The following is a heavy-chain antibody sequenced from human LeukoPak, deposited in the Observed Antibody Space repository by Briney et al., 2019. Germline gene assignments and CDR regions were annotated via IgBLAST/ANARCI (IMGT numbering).Heavy chain of an antibody. CDR1: GDSIISGGYY. Sequence: SETLSLTCTVFGDSIISGGYYWSWIRQHPGKGLEWIGYIYYSGSTYYNPSLKSRVTISVDTSKNQFSLRLNPVTAADTAVYYCARDSTSGNIIDYWGQGTLVTVSS. D-gene: IGHD3-10*01. CDR2: IYYSGST. CDR3: ARDSTSGNIIDY. V-gene: IGHV4-31*03. J-gene: IGHJ4*02.